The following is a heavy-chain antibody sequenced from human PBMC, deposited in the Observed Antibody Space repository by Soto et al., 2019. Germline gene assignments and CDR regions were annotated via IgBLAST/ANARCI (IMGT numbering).Heavy chain of an antibody. D-gene: IGHD6-13*01. J-gene: IGHJ4*02. V-gene: IGHV3-23*01. CDR2: ISGSGGST. Sequence: GGSLRLSCAASGFTFSSYAMSWVRQAPGKGLEWASAISGSGGSTYYADSVKGQFTISRDNSKNTLYLQMNSLRAEDTAVYYCAKGDAGIAAAGFFDYWGQGTLVTVSS. CDR1: GFTFSSYA. CDR3: AKGDAGIAAAGFFDY.